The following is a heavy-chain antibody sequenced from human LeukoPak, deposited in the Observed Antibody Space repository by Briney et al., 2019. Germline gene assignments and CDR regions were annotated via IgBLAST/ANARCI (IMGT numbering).Heavy chain of an antibody. CDR3: ARAPADYDILTGYYIGAFDI. Sequence: SQTLSLTCAVSGGSISSGGYSWSWIRQPPGKGLEWIGYIYHSGSTYYNPSLKSRVTISVDRSKNQFSLKLSSVTAADTAVYYCARAPADYDILTGYYIGAFDIWGQGTMVTVFS. J-gene: IGHJ3*02. D-gene: IGHD3-9*01. V-gene: IGHV4-30-2*01. CDR2: IYHSGST. CDR1: GGSISSGGYS.